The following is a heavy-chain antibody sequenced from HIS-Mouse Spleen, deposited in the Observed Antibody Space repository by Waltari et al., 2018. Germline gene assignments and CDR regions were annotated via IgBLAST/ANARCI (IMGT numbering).Heavy chain of an antibody. Sequence: QVQRVVSGGGVVQPGRSLSLSCAAAGFTFRSYGMHWVRQAPGKGLEWVAVISYDGSNKYYADSVKGRFTIYRDNSKNTLYLQMNSLRAEDTAVYYCAKDKHHAFDYWGQGTLVTVSS. J-gene: IGHJ4*02. V-gene: IGHV3-30*18. CDR2: ISYDGSNK. CDR3: AKDKHHAFDY. CDR1: GFTFRSYG.